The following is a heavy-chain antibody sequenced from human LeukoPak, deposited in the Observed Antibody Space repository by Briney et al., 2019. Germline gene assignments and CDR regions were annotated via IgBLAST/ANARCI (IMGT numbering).Heavy chain of an antibody. J-gene: IGHJ5*02. CDR3: ARDSGNYYP. Sequence: GGSLRLSCAASGFTVSSNYMSWVRQAPGKGLEWLANIKQDGSEEYYVDSVKGRFTISRDNAKNSLYLQMNSLRAEDTAVYYCARDSGNYYPWGQGTLVTVSS. CDR1: GFTVSSNY. CDR2: IKQDGSEE. V-gene: IGHV3-7*01. D-gene: IGHD1-26*01.